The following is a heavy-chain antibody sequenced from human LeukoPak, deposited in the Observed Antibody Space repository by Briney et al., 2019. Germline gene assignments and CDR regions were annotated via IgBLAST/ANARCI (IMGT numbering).Heavy chain of an antibody. CDR1: GYTFSSYY. V-gene: IGHV1-46*01. CDR2: IIPSDGFT. CDR3: ARDRTPITMVRGALALDAFDI. J-gene: IGHJ3*02. D-gene: IGHD3-10*01. Sequence: HEASVKVSCKASGYTFSSYYVHWVRQAPGQGLEWMGMIIPSDGFTSYAQKFQGRVTMTRDMSTSTAYMELRSLRSDDTAVYYCARDRTPITMVRGALALDAFDIWGQGTMVTVSS.